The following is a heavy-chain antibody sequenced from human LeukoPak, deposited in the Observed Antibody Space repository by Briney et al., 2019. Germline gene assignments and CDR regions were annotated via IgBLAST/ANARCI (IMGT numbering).Heavy chain of an antibody. CDR2: ISWNSGSI. V-gene: IGHV3-9*01. J-gene: IGHJ3*02. CDR3: AIASRSGYDSSGYRLGYDAFDI. Sequence: GGSLRLSCAASGVTFDDYAMHWVRQAPGKGLEWVSGISWNSGSIGYADSVKGRFTISRDNAKNSLYLKMRRLRAEDTALYYCAIASRSGYDSSGYRLGYDAFDIWGQGTMVTVSS. D-gene: IGHD3-22*01. CDR1: GVTFDDYA.